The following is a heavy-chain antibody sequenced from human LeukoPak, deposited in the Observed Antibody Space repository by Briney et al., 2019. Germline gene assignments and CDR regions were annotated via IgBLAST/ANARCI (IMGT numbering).Heavy chain of an antibody. CDR2: ISSSGSTI. J-gene: IGHJ4*02. Sequence: PGGSLRLSCAASGFTFSSYEMNWVRQVPGKGLEWVSYISSSGSTIYYADSVKGRFTISRDNAKNSLYLQMNSLRAEDTAVYYCARDRWIVAPTKFDYWGQGSLVTVSS. D-gene: IGHD1-26*01. CDR3: ARDRWIVAPTKFDY. V-gene: IGHV3-48*03. CDR1: GFTFSSYE.